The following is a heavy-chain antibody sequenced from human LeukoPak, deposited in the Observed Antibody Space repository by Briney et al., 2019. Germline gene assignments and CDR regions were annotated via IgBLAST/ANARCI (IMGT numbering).Heavy chain of an antibody. V-gene: IGHV3-30*18. CDR1: GFTFSRYG. Sequence: GGSLRLSCVASGFTFSRYGMHWVRQAPGKGLEWVAVISYDGSNKYYADSVKGRFTISRDNSKNTLYLQMNSLRVEDTAVYYCAKVAKYYYGSETYYFFEHWGQGTPVTASS. CDR2: ISYDGSNK. J-gene: IGHJ4*02. CDR3: AKVAKYYYGSETYYFFEH. D-gene: IGHD3-10*01.